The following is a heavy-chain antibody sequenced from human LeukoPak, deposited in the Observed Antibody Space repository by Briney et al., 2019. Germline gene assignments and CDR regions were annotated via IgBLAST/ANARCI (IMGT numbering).Heavy chain of an antibody. J-gene: IGHJ4*02. CDR2: ISHSGSSI. V-gene: IGHV3-23*01. Sequence: GGSLRLSCVASGITFSNYLMNWVRQAPGKGLEWVSGISHSGSSIYYADSVKGRFTISRDNSKNTLYLQMDRLRVEDTAVYYCAMALDYWGQGTLVTVSS. CDR1: GITFSNYL. CDR3: AMALDY.